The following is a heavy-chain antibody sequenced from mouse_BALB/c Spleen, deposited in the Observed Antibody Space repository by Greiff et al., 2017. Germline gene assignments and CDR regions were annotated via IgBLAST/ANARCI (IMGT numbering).Heavy chain of an antibody. V-gene: IGHV5-6-5*01. J-gene: IGHJ3*01. CDR2: ISSGGST. CDR3: ARPDYDSFAY. Sequence: EVQVVESGGGLVKPGGSLKLSCAASGFTFSSYAMSWVRQTPEKRLEWVASISSGGSTYYPDSVKGRFTISRDNARNILYLQMSSLRSEDTAMYYCARPDYDSFAYWGQGTLVTVSA. D-gene: IGHD2-4*01. CDR1: GFTFSSYA.